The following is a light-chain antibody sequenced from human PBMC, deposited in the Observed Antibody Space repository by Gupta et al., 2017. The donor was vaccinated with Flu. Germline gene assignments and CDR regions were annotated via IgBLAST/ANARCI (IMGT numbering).Light chain of an antibody. J-gene: IGKJ1*01. V-gene: IGKV1-6*01. Sequence: GVRCTITCRAIQDIENDVVWCQHKPAKDPQLLIFCSCTLQSGVPSRFSGSGAGSAFTLTIISLQPDDFAAYYCLQNSLFPPTFGQGT. CDR1: QDIEND. CDR2: CSC. CDR3: LQNSLFPPT.